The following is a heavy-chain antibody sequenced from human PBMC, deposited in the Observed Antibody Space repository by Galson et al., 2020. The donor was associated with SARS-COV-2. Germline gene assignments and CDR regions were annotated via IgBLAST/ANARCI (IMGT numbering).Heavy chain of an antibody. Sequence: GEALKISRAASGCTFRSYSMNWARQAPGKGMDWVSYISFSRSTIYYADPEKGRFTISRDNDKNSLYLQMNSLRAEDSAVYYCASVGHYDSSGYSRRQGHFDYWGQGTLVTVSS. V-gene: IGHV3-48*04. CDR1: GCTFRSYS. D-gene: IGHD3-22*01. CDR3: ASVGHYDSSGYSRRQGHFDY. CDR2: ISFSRSTI. J-gene: IGHJ4*02.